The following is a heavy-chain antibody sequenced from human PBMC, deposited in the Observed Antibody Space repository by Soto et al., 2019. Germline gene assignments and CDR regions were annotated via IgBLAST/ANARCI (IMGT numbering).Heavy chain of an antibody. J-gene: IGHJ5*02. Sequence: QVQLQESGPGLVEPSQTLSLTCTVSGGSISGGGYYWSWIRQHPGKGLEWIGYIHYSGTTYYNPSLXSXLXIXMDTSKTPFALELSSVTAADTAVYYCARAWTATAGWANWFDLWGQGTLVTVSS. CDR3: ARAWTATAGWANWFDL. D-gene: IGHD6-13*01. V-gene: IGHV4-31*03. CDR2: IHYSGTT. CDR1: GGSISGGGYY.